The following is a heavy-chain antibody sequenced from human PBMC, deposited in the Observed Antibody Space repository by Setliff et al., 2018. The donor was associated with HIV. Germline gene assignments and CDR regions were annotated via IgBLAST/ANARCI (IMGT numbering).Heavy chain of an antibody. V-gene: IGHV3-48*03. J-gene: IGHJ3*02. Sequence: GGSLRLSCAASGFTFSSYEMNWVRQAPGKGLEWVSYISSSGTSYADSVKGRFTISRDNAKNMLYLQINSLRAEDTAVYYCARDGNGAFDMWGQGTLVTVSS. D-gene: IGHD1-26*01. CDR1: GFTFSSYE. CDR3: ARDGNGAFDM. CDR2: ISSSGT.